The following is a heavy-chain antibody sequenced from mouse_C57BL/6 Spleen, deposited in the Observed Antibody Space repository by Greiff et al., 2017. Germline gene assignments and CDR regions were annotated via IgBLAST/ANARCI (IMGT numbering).Heavy chain of an antibody. CDR2: IYPRSGNT. V-gene: IGHV1-81*01. D-gene: IGHD2-4*01. J-gene: IGHJ4*01. CDR1: GYTFTSYG. Sequence: VQGVESGAELARPGASVKLSCKASGYTFTSYGISWVKQRTGQGLEWIGEIYPRSGNTYYNEKFKGKATLTADKSSSTAYMELRSLTSEDSAVYCCAREYDYDGYAMDYWGQGTSVTVSS. CDR3: AREYDYDGYAMDY.